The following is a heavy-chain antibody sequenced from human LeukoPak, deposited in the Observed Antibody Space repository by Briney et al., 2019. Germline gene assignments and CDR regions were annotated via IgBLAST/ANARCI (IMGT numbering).Heavy chain of an antibody. V-gene: IGHV3-33*01. CDR1: GFTFSSYG. J-gene: IGHJ6*02. Sequence: GRSLRLSCAASGFTFSSYGMRWVRQAPGKGLEWVAVIYYDGSNKYYADSVKGRFTISRDNSKNTLYLQMNSLRAEDTAVYYCARDTACRPTISWRYYYYGMDVWGQGTTVTVSS. CDR3: ARDTACRPTISWRYYYYGMDV. CDR2: IYYDGSNK. D-gene: IGHD5-24*01.